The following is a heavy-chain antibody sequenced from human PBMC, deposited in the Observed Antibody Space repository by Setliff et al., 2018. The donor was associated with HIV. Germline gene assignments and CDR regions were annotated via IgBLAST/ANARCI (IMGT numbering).Heavy chain of an antibody. D-gene: IGHD2-2*01. CDR1: GGSLDNYY. V-gene: IGHV4-34*01. CDR2: ITDGGDT. Sequence: LTCAVYGGSLDNYYWTWIRQPPGRGLEWIGEITDGGDTAYNSSLQSRLTISLDTSKKQFALKLHSMTAADTAVYYCARGSSCSSSSCYLYYYYYYGVDVWGPGTAVTVSS. CDR3: ARGSSCSSSSCYLYYYYYYGVDV. J-gene: IGHJ6*02.